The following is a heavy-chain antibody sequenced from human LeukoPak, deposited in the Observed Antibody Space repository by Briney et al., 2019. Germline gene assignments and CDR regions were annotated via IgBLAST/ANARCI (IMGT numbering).Heavy chain of an antibody. CDR2: ISSSLDSNI. Sequence: GGSLRLSCAASGFTFNVYSMNWVRQAPGKGLEWVSFISSSLDSNIYYADSVKGRFTISRDNAKNSLYLQMNSLRAEDTAVYYCARDHEVIPNIWGQGTLVTVSS. CDR3: ARDHEVIPNI. J-gene: IGHJ3*02. D-gene: IGHD2-21*01. CDR1: GFTFNVYS. V-gene: IGHV3-48*01.